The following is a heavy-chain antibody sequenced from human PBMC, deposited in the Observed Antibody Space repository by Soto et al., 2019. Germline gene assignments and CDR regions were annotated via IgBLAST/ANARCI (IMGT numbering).Heavy chain of an antibody. D-gene: IGHD3-10*01. Sequence: GGSLRLSCAASGFTFSSYGMHWVRQAPGKGLEWVAVIWYDGSNKYYADSVKGRFTISRDNSKNTLYLQMNSLRAEDTAVYYCAREHPYGSGSYYTPRPVDYWGQGTLVTVSS. V-gene: IGHV3-33*01. J-gene: IGHJ4*02. CDR1: GFTFSSYG. CDR2: IWYDGSNK. CDR3: AREHPYGSGSYYTPRPVDY.